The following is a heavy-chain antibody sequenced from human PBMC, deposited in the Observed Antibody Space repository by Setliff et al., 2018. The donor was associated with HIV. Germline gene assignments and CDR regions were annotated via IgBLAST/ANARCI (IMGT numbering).Heavy chain of an antibody. CDR2: IIPIFGTT. D-gene: IGHD3-22*01. CDR3: ARGRNYDSSGYGDYYYYMDV. CDR1: GGTFSSYP. J-gene: IGHJ6*03. Sequence: SVKVSCKASGGTFSSYPISWVRQAPGQGLEWMGGIIPIFGTTHYAQKFQGRVTVTADESTSTAYMQLSSLRSDDTAVYYCARGRNYDSSGYGDYYYYMDVWGKGTTVTVLL. V-gene: IGHV1-69*13.